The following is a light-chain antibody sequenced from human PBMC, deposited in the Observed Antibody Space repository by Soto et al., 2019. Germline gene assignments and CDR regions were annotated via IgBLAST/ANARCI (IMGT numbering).Light chain of an antibody. CDR2: LGS. CDR1: QRLLHSNGNTF. CDR3: MQALQTPYT. Sequence: EIVMTQSPPSLIVTPGEPASISCRSSQRLLHSNGNTFLDWYLQKPGQSPQLLIYLGSNRASGVPDRVSGSEAGTDFTLKISRVEAEDVGVYYCMQALQTPYTFGQGTNLEIK. J-gene: IGKJ2*01. V-gene: IGKV2-28*01.